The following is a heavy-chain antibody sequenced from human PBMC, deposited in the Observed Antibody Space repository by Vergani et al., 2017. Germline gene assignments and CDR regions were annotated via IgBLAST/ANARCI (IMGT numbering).Heavy chain of an antibody. D-gene: IGHD6-13*01. CDR3: ARVGSSWYRWFDP. V-gene: IGHV4-34*01. Sequence: QVQLQQWGAGLLKPSETLSLTCAVYGGSFSGYYWSWIRQPPGKGLEWIGEINHSGSTNYNPSLKSRVTISVDTSKNQFSLKLSSVTAADTAVYYCARVGSSWYRWFDPWGQGTLVTVSS. J-gene: IGHJ5*02. CDR1: GGSFSGYY. CDR2: INHSGST.